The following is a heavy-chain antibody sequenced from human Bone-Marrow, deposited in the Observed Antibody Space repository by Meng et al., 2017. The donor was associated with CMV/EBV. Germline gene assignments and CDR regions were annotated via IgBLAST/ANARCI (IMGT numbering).Heavy chain of an antibody. D-gene: IGHD3-10*01. CDR3: ARARYYGSGIAGMDV. Sequence: GGSLRLSCAASGFTFSSYWMHWVRQAPGKGLVWASRINSDGSSTSYADSVKGRFTISRDNAKNTLYLQMNSLRAEDTAVYYCARARYYGSGIAGMDVWGQGTTVTVSS. V-gene: IGHV3-74*01. CDR1: GFTFSSYW. CDR2: INSDGSST. J-gene: IGHJ6*02.